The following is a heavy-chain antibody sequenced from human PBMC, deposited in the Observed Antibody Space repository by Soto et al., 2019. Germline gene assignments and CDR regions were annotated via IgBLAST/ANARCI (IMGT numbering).Heavy chain of an antibody. D-gene: IGHD2-2*01. J-gene: IGHJ5*02. V-gene: IGHV4-31*03. Sequence: QVQLQESGPGLVKPSQTLSHTCTVSGGSISSGGYYWSWIRQHPGKGLEWIGYIYYSGSTYYNPSLKSRVTISVDTSKNQFSLKLSSVTAADTAVYYCARGGYCSSTSCYLSAGRWFDPWGQGTLVTVSS. CDR2: IYYSGST. CDR3: ARGGYCSSTSCYLSAGRWFDP. CDR1: GGSISSGGYY.